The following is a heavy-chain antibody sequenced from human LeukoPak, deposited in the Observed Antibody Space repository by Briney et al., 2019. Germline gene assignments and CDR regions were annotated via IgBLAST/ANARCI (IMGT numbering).Heavy chain of an antibody. CDR3: TRPRGQYDILTGGTDC. CDR1: GFTFSGSA. D-gene: IGHD3-9*01. Sequence: GGSLKLSCAASGFTFSGSAMHWVRQASGKGLEWVGRIRSKANSYATAYAASVKGRFTISRDDSKNTAYLQMNSLKTEDTAVYYCTRPRGQYDILTGGTDCWGQGTLVTVSS. J-gene: IGHJ4*02. V-gene: IGHV3-73*01. CDR2: IRSKANSYAT.